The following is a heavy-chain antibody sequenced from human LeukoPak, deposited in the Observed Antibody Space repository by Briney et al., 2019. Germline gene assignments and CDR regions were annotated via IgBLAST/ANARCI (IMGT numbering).Heavy chain of an antibody. D-gene: IGHD3-10*01. Sequence: GASVMVSCKASGYTFTGYYMHWVRQAPGQGLEWMGWINPNSGGTNYAQKFQGRVTMTRDTSISTAYMELSRLRSDDTAVYYCARGRRYYGSGSYYFFDYWGQGTLVTVSS. CDR2: INPNSGGT. CDR1: GYTFTGYY. V-gene: IGHV1-2*02. J-gene: IGHJ4*02. CDR3: ARGRRYYGSGSYYFFDY.